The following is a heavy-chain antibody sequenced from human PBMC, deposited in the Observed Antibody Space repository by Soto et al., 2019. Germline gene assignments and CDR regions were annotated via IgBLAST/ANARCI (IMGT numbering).Heavy chain of an antibody. CDR3: AMSGYDYIWGSHRYFDY. D-gene: IGHD3-16*01. V-gene: IGHV3-7*01. J-gene: IGHJ4*02. CDR2: IKQDGSDK. Sequence: GSLRLSCAACGFTFSSYCMSWVREAPGKGLEWVAKIKQDGSDKYYVASVKGRFTISRDNAKTSLYLQMNSLRAEDTAVYYCAMSGYDYIWGSHRYFDYWGQGTLVTVSS. CDR1: GFTFSSYC.